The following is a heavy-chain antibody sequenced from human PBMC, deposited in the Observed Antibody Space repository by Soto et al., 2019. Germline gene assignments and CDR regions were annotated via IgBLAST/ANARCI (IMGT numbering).Heavy chain of an antibody. CDR1: GGSISSGGYY. V-gene: IGHV4-31*03. CDR2: IYYSGST. J-gene: IGHJ4*02. CDR3: ASQALGYCSGGSCYEGHGLDY. Sequence: LSLTCTVSGGSISSGGYYWSWIRQHPGKGLEWIGYIYYSGSTYYNPSLKSRVTISVDTSKNQFSLKLSSVTAADTAVYYCASQALGYCSGGSCYEGHGLDYWGQGTLVTVSS. D-gene: IGHD2-15*01.